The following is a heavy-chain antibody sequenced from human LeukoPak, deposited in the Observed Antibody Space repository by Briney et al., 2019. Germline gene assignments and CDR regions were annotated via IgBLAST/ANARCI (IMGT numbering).Heavy chain of an antibody. CDR2: ISTQSGNT. Sequence: ASVKVSCESSGYTLTSYGINWMRQAPGQGLEWMGWISTQSGNTNYAQKVQGRLTLTTDRSTNTAYMELRSLRSDDTAVYYCAGGAYGDKWGQGTMVTVSS. CDR3: AGGAYGDK. J-gene: IGHJ4*02. D-gene: IGHD4-17*01. CDR1: GYTLTSYG. V-gene: IGHV1-18*01.